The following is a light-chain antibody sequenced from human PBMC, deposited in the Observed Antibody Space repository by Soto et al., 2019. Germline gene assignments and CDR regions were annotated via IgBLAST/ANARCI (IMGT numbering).Light chain of an antibody. CDR1: QSVSSN. CDR2: GAS. J-gene: IGKJ3*01. V-gene: IGKV3-15*01. Sequence: EIVMTQSPATLSVSPWERATLSCRASQSVSSNLAWYQQKPGQAPRLLIYGASTRATGIPARFSGSGSGTEFTLTISSLQSEDFAVYYCQQYNNWPRGTFGPGTKVDIK. CDR3: QQYNNWPRGT.